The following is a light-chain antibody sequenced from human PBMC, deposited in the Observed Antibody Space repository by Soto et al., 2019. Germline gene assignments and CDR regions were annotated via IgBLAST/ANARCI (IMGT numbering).Light chain of an antibody. V-gene: IGKV1-27*01. CDR1: QGIIDY. CDR3: QKYDTAPQT. J-gene: IGKJ1*01. Sequence: DIQMTQSPSSLSASVGDTVTITCRASQGIIDYVAWYQQRPGKIPKLLIYAASTLQTGVPSRFSGMGAGTDFTLTIRSLQPEDVATYYCQKYDTAPQTFGQGTKVEIK. CDR2: AAS.